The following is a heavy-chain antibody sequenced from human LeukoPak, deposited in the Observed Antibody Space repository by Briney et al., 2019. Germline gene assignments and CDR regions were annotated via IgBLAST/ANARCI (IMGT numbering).Heavy chain of an antibody. D-gene: IGHD2-2*01. CDR2: ISGSGGST. J-gene: IGHJ6*02. CDR1: GFTFSSYA. V-gene: IGHV3-23*01. Sequence: PGGSLRLSCAASGFTFSSYATSWVRQAPGKGLEWVSAISGSGGSTYYADSVKGRFTISRDNSKNTLYLQMNSLRAEDTAVYYCAKDDCSSTSCSLVSFYYYYGMDVWGQGTTVTVSS. CDR3: AKDDCSSTSCSLVSFYYYYGMDV.